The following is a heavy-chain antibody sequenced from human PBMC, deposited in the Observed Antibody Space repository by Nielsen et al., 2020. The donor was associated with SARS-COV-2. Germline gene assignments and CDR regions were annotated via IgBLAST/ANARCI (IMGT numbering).Heavy chain of an antibody. CDR1: GFTFSSYE. V-gene: IGHV3-48*01. Sequence: GESPKISCAASGFTFSSYEMNWVRQAPGKGLEWVSYISSSSSTIYYADSVKGRFTISRDNAKNSLYLQMNSLRAEDTAVYYCARRGAGGNNWFDPWGQGTLVTVSS. CDR2: ISSSSSTI. D-gene: IGHD1-26*01. CDR3: ARRGAGGNNWFDP. J-gene: IGHJ5*02.